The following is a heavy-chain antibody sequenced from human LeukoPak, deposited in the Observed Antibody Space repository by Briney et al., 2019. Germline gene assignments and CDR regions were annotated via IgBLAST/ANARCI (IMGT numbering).Heavy chain of an antibody. CDR3: ARDKTYCSSTSCPIYYYYGMDV. Sequence: PSETLSLTCTVSGGSISSYYWSWIRQPAGKGLEWIGRIYTSGSTNYNPSLKSRVTISVDTSKNQFSLKLSSVTAADTAVYYCARDKTYCSSTSCPIYYYYGMDVWGQGTTVTVSS. CDR2: IYTSGST. D-gene: IGHD2-2*01. J-gene: IGHJ6*02. V-gene: IGHV4-4*07. CDR1: GGSISSYY.